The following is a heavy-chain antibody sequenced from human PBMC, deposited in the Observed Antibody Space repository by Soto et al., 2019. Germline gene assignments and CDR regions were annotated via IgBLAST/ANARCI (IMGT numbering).Heavy chain of an antibody. J-gene: IGHJ4*02. CDR3: ARRRRDFDY. Sequence: QVQLQESGPGLVKPSETLSLTCTVSGGSISNYYWSWIRQPPGKGLQWIGYIFSSGSTNYNPSLKSRLTISVNTSKNQFPLNLNSVTAADTAVYYCARRRRDFDYWGQGSLVTVSS. CDR1: GGSISNYY. V-gene: IGHV4-59*08. D-gene: IGHD6-25*01. CDR2: IFSSGST.